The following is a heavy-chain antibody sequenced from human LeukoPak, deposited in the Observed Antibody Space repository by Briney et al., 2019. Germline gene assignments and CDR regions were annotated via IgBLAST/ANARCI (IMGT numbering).Heavy chain of an antibody. CDR1: GFTFSSYA. D-gene: IGHD4-17*01. CDR3: ARAGGSTVSHSDY. CDR2: ISGSGGST. J-gene: IGHJ4*02. Sequence: GGSLRLSCAASGFTFSSYAMSWVRQAPGKGLEWVSAISGSGGSTYYADSVMGRFTISRDNSKNTPYLQMNSLRAEDTAVYYCARAGGSTVSHSDYWGQGTLVTVSS. V-gene: IGHV3-23*01.